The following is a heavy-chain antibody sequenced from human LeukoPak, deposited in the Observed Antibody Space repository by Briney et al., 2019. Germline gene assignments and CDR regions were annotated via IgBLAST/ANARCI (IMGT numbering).Heavy chain of an antibody. CDR2: IWYDGSNK. Sequence: GGSLRLSCAASGFTFSSYGMHWVRQAPGKGLEWVAVIWYDGSNKYYADSVKGRFTISRDNSKNTLYLQMNSLRAEDTAVYYCAINNDFWSGHLDNWGQGTLVTVSS. J-gene: IGHJ4*02. CDR3: AINNDFWSGHLDN. V-gene: IGHV3-33*01. D-gene: IGHD3-3*01. CDR1: GFTFSSYG.